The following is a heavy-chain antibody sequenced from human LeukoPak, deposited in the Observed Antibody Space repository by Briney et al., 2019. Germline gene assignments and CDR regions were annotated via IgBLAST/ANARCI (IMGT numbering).Heavy chain of an antibody. D-gene: IGHD3-3*01. Sequence: GGSLRLSCAASGFTFSSYAMSWVRQAPGKGLEWVSAISGSGGSTYYADSVKGRFTISRDNSRNTLYLQMNSLRAEDTAVYYCAKDRPYDFWSGYYRESVDYYFDYWGQGTLVTVSS. CDR3: AKDRPYDFWSGYYRESVDYYFDY. CDR1: GFTFSSYA. V-gene: IGHV3-23*01. J-gene: IGHJ4*02. CDR2: ISGSGGST.